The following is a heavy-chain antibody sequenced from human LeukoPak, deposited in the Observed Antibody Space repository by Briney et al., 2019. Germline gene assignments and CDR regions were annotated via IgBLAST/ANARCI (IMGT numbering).Heavy chain of an antibody. CDR2: IHYSGST. J-gene: IGHJ4*01. CDR1: GGSISISSYY. Sequence: PSETLSLTCTVSGGSISISSYYWGWIRQPPGKGLEWIGSIHYSGSTYYNPSLKSRVTISVDTSKNQFSLKLTSVTAADTAVYYCVYFNWIYKSLGYWGHGTLVIVSS. D-gene: IGHD1-7*01. CDR3: VYFNWIYKSLGY. V-gene: IGHV4-39*01.